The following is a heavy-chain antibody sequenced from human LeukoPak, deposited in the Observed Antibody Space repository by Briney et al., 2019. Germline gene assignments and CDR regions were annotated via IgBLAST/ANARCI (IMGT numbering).Heavy chain of an antibody. CDR1: GFTFSSYS. CDR3: ARRSGRNYYNYYYYGMDV. V-gene: IGHV3-21*01. CDR2: ISSSSSYI. J-gene: IGHJ6*02. D-gene: IGHD1-26*01. Sequence: GGSLRLSCAASGFTFSSYSMNWVRQAPGKGLEWVSSISSSSSYIYYADSVKGRFTISRDNAKNSLYLQMNSLRAEDTAVYYCARRSGRNYYNYYYYGMDVWGQGTTVTVSS.